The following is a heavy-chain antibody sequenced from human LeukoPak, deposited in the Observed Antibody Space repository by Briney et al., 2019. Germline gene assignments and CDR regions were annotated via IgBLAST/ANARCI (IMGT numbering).Heavy chain of an antibody. V-gene: IGHV3-23*01. CDR3: AKDRISNGSPLPYYFDY. J-gene: IGHJ4*02. CDR2: ISGSGGST. D-gene: IGHD6-19*01. Sequence: GGSLRLSCAASGFTFSSYAMSWVRQAPGKGLEWVSAISGSGGSTYYADSVKGRFTISRDNSKNTLYLQMNSLRAEDTAVYYCAKDRISNGSPLPYYFDYWGQGTLVTVSS. CDR1: GFTFSSYA.